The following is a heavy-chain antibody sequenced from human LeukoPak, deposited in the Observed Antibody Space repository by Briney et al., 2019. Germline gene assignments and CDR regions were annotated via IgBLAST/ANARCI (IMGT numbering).Heavy chain of an antibody. J-gene: IGHJ4*02. V-gene: IGHV3-23*01. Sequence: GGSLRLSCAASGFTFSSYAMSWVRQAPGKGLEWVSAISGSGGSTYYADSVKGRFTISRDNSKNTLYLQMNSLRAEVTAVYYCATSTSSGWPPAVDYWGQGTLVTVSS. CDR3: ATSTSSGWPPAVDY. CDR1: GFTFSSYA. D-gene: IGHD6-19*01. CDR2: ISGSGGST.